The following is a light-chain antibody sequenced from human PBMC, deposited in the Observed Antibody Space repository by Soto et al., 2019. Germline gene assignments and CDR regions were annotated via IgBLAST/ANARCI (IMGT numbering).Light chain of an antibody. CDR3: AAWDDSLTDPVV. V-gene: IGLV1-44*01. CDR2: GNN. Sequence: QSVLTQPPSASGTPEQRVTISCSGSSSNIGSNTVNWYQQLPGTAPKLLIYGNNQRPSGVPDRFSGSKSGTSASLAISGLQSEDEADYYCAAWDDSLTDPVVFGGGTKLTVL. CDR1: SSNIGSNT. J-gene: IGLJ2*01.